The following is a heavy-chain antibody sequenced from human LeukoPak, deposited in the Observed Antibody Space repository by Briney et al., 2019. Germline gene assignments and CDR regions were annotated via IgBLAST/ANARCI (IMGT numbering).Heavy chain of an antibody. J-gene: IGHJ6*02. V-gene: IGHV3-7*01. CDR1: GFIFTTHW. CDR2: INQDGSEK. Sequence: GGSLRLSCAASGFIFTTHWMSWVCQAPGKGLEWVANINQDGSEKYYADSVKGRFTISRDNSKNTLYLQMNSLRAEDTAVYYCARSIWAADTYYYYGMDVWGQGTTVTVSS. D-gene: IGHD6-13*01. CDR3: ARSIWAADTYYYYGMDV.